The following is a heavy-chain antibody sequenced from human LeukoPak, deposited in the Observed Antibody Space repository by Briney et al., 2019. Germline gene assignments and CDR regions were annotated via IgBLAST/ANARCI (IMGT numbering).Heavy chain of an antibody. CDR2: IYYSGST. V-gene: IGHV4-59*08. CDR1: GGSISSYY. J-gene: IGHJ4*02. CDR3: ARSFSDRFYFEH. D-gene: IGHD1-14*01. Sequence: SETLSLTCTVSGGSISSYYWSWIRQPPGKGLEWIGYIYYSGSTNYNPSLESRVTMSVDTSKNQFSLKLRSVTAADTAVYYCARSFSDRFYFEHWGQGALVTVSS.